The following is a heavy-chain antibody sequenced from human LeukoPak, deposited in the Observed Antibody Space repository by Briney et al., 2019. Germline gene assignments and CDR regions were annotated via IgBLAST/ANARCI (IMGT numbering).Heavy chain of an antibody. CDR3: ARDKGGSYPIDY. Sequence: GGPQRLSCTPSVFTFSSYSMNWAPGAPGEGREGVAVISYDGSNKYYADSVKGRFTISRDNSKNTLYLQMNSLRAEDTAVYYCARDKGGSYPIDYWGQGTLVTVSS. V-gene: IGHV3-30*03. CDR1: VFTFSSYS. CDR2: ISYDGSNK. D-gene: IGHD1-26*01. J-gene: IGHJ4*02.